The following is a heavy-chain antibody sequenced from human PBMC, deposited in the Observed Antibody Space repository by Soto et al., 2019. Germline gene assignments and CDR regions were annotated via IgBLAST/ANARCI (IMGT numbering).Heavy chain of an antibody. CDR1: GASITTRHW. J-gene: IGHJ6*02. Sequence: PSETLSLTCVVSGASITTRHWWSWVRQSPERGLEWIGEIFHSGTTNYNPSLKSRLSISLDKSKNQFSLNLSSVTAADTAVYFCAREWGLLPYYVMNVWGHGTAVTVSS. V-gene: IGHV4-4*02. CDR2: IFHSGTT. CDR3: AREWGLLPYYVMNV. D-gene: IGHD7-27*01.